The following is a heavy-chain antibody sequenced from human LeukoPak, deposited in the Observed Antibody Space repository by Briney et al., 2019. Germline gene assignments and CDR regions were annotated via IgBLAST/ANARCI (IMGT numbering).Heavy chain of an antibody. J-gene: IGHJ4*02. D-gene: IGHD6-19*01. CDR1: GGSISSYY. CDR3: ARGDSSGWGPLI. Sequence: SETLSLTCTVSGGSISSYYWSWIRQLAGKGLEWIGRIYTSGSTNYNPSLKSRVTMSVDTSKNQLSLKLSSVTAADTAVYYCARGDSSGWGPLIWGQGTLVTVSS. CDR2: IYTSGST. V-gene: IGHV4-4*07.